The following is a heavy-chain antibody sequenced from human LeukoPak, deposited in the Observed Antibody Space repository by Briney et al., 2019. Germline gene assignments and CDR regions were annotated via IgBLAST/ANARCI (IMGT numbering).Heavy chain of an antibody. CDR1: GFTFSSYG. J-gene: IGHJ4*02. CDR2: IRYDGSNK. D-gene: IGHD3-16*02. V-gene: IGHV3-30*02. CDR3: AKSRTFGGVIVRTTFDY. Sequence: GGSLRLSCAASGFTFSSYGMHWVRQAPGKGLEWVAFIRYDGSNKYYADSVKGRFTISRDNSKNTLYLQMNSLRAEDTAVYYCAKSRTFGGVIVRTTFDYWGRGTLVTVSS.